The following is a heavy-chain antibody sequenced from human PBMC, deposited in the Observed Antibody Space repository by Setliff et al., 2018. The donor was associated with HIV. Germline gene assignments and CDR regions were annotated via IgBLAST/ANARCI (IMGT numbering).Heavy chain of an antibody. D-gene: IGHD2-21*01. CDR1: GFTFDDYA. V-gene: IGHV3-9*01. J-gene: IGHJ4*02. CDR2: ITWNSADL. Sequence: GGSLRLSCAASGFTFDDYAMHWVRQVPGKGLEWVSGITWNSADLGYADSMKGRFTVSRDNGKNAVYLQMNSLTAEDTALYYCVRDLARVIAHWGQGTLVTVSS. CDR3: VRDLARVIAH.